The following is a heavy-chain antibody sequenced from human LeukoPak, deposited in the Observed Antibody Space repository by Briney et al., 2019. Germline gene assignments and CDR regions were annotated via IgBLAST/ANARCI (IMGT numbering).Heavy chain of an antibody. J-gene: IGHJ3*02. Sequence: GGSLRLSCAASGFTFNNYGMHWVRQAPGKGLEWVAFIRYNGNNQYYADSVKGRFTISRDNSKNTLYLQMNSLRAEDTAVYYCAKEALWWAFDIWGQGTMVTVSS. CDR1: GFTFNNYG. CDR2: IRYNGNNQ. CDR3: AKEALWWAFDI. D-gene: IGHD2-21*01. V-gene: IGHV3-30*02.